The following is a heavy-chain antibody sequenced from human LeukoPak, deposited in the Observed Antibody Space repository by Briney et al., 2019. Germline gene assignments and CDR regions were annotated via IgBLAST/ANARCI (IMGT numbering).Heavy chain of an antibody. CDR1: GGTFSSYA. D-gene: IGHD5-24*01. CDR3: ARSSPMATTTYFDY. CDR2: IIPFLGIA. J-gene: IGHJ4*02. V-gene: IGHV1-69*04. Sequence: RASVKVSCKASGGTFSSYAISWVRQAPGQGLEWMGRIIPFLGIANYAQKFQGRVTITADKSTSTAYMELSSLRSEDTAVYYCARSSPMATTTYFDYWGQGTLVTVSS.